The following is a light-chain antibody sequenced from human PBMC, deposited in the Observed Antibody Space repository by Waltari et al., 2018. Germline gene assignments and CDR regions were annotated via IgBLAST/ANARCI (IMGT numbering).Light chain of an antibody. CDR1: QGIGND. Sequence: AIQMTQSPSSLSASVGDRVTITCRASQGIGNDVGWYQQTPGKAPKLLISAASILQSGVPSRFSGSGSGTDFTITISSLQPEDFATYYCLQDYHYPLTFGQGTKVEIK. CDR2: AAS. V-gene: IGKV1-6*02. CDR3: LQDYHYPLT. J-gene: IGKJ1*01.